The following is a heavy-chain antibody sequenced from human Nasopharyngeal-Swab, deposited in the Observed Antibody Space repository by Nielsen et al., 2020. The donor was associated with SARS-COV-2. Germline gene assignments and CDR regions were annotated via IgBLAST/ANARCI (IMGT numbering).Heavy chain of an antibody. Sequence: GSLRLSCAVYGGSFSGYYWSWIRQPPGKGLEWIGEINHSGSTNYNPSLKSRVTISVDTSKNQFSLKLSSVTAADTAVYYCARGLGQYHYDSSGYYFFDYWGQGTLVTVSS. CDR3: ARGLGQYHYDSSGYYFFDY. CDR2: INHSGST. CDR1: GGSFSGYY. V-gene: IGHV4-34*01. J-gene: IGHJ4*02. D-gene: IGHD3-22*01.